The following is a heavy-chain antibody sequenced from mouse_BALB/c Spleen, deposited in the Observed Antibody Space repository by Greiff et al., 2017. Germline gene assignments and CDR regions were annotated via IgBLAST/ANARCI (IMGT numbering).Heavy chain of an antibody. CDR1: GFTFSDYY. CDR2: ISDGGSYT. Sequence: EVKLMESGGGLVKPGGSLKLSCAASGFTFSDYYMYWVRQTPEKRLEWVATISDGGSYTYYPDSVKGRFTISRDNAKNNLYLQMSSLKSEDTAMYYCARDANYGSSLRFAYWGQGTLVTVSA. D-gene: IGHD1-1*01. CDR3: ARDANYGSSLRFAY. V-gene: IGHV5-4*02. J-gene: IGHJ3*01.